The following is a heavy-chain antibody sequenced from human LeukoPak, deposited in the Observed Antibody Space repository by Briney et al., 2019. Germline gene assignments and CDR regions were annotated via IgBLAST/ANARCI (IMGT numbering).Heavy chain of an antibody. J-gene: IGHJ4*02. V-gene: IGHV4-39*01. D-gene: IGHD3-22*01. CDR1: GGSISSSSYY. CDR2: IYYSGST. CDR3: ARHLNNYYDSSGYYDY. Sequence: PSETLSLTCTVSGGSISSSSYYWGWIRQPPGKGLELIGSIYYSGSTYYNPSLKSRVTISVDTSKNQFSLKLSSVTAADTAVYYCARHLNNYYDSSGYYDYWGQGTLVTVSS.